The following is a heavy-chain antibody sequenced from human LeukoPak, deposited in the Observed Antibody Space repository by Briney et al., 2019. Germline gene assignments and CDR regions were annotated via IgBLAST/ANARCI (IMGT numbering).Heavy chain of an antibody. Sequence: SETLSLTCTVSGGSISSSSYYWGWIRQPPGKGLEWIVSIYYSGSTYYNPSLKSRVTISVYTSKNQFSLKLSSVTAADTAVYYCARLQQQLVTPWGQGTLVTVSS. CDR2: IYYSGST. CDR3: ARLQQQLVTP. CDR1: GGSISSSSYY. V-gene: IGHV4-39*01. J-gene: IGHJ5*02. D-gene: IGHD6-13*01.